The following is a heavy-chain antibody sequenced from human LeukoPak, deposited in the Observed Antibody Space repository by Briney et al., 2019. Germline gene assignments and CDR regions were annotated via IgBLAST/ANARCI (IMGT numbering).Heavy chain of an antibody. CDR1: GFTFSSCA. J-gene: IGHJ4*02. CDR3: AKGDTIFGVVRAPFDY. Sequence: PGGSLRLSCAASGFTFSSCAMSWVRQAPGKGLEWVSAISGSGGSTYYADSVKGRFTISRDNSKNTLYLQMNSLRAEDTAAYYCAKGDTIFGVVRAPFDYWGQGTLVTVSS. D-gene: IGHD3-3*01. CDR2: ISGSGGST. V-gene: IGHV3-23*01.